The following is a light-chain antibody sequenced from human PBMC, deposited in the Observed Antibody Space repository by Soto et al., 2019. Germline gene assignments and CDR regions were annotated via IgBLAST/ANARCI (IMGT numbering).Light chain of an antibody. Sequence: DSQVTQSPSSLSASVGRRVTISCRASQSIHNYLNWYQQKQGKAPKILIYAASTLQSGVPSRFSGSHYGTHFTLTISSLQTEDFATYDCQQSYSTPRTFGLGTKVDIK. CDR3: QQSYSTPRT. CDR1: QSIHNY. V-gene: IGKV1-39*01. J-gene: IGKJ1*01. CDR2: AAS.